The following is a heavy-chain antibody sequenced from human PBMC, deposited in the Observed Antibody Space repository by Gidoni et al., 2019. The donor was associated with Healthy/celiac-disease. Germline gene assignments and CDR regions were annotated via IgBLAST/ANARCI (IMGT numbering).Heavy chain of an antibody. V-gene: IGHV3-30*04. CDR1: GFTFSSYA. CDR2: ISYDGSNK. J-gene: IGHJ4*02. D-gene: IGHD6-19*01. CDR3: ARDSSSFDY. Sequence: QVQLVESGGGVVQPGRSLGHSCAASGFTFSSYAMHWVRQAPGKGLEWVAVISYDGSNKYYADSVKGRFTISRDNSKNTLYLQMNSLRAEDTAVYYCARDSSSFDYWGQGTLVTVSS.